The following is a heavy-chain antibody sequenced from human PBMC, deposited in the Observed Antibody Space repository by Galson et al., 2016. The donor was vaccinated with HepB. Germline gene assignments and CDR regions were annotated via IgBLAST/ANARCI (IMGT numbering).Heavy chain of an antibody. CDR2: IPLDGSNK. CDR3: AKDPYYGSDRGYGMDV. Sequence: SLRLSCAASGSRSGSYGMHWVRQAPGKGLEWVAYIPLDGSNKYYRDSVKGRFTISRDNSKNTVYLQMNSLRAEDTAVYYCAKDPYYGSDRGYGMDVRGQETTVTVSS. V-gene: IGHV3-30*18. D-gene: IGHD3-10*01. J-gene: IGHJ6*02. CDR1: GSRSGSYG.